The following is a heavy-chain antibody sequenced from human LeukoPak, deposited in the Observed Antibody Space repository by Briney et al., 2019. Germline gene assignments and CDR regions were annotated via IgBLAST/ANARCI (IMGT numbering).Heavy chain of an antibody. D-gene: IGHD3-22*01. V-gene: IGHV3-23*01. Sequence: GGSLRLSCAASGFTFSSYAMSWVRQAPGKGLEWVSPISGSGGSTYYADSVKGRFTISRDNRKNTLCLQMNSLRAEDTAVYYCAKDGRRITVIAVVITWAGYFDYWGQGTLVTVSS. CDR2: ISGSGGST. J-gene: IGHJ4*02. CDR3: AKDGRRITVIAVVITWAGYFDY. CDR1: GFTFSSYA.